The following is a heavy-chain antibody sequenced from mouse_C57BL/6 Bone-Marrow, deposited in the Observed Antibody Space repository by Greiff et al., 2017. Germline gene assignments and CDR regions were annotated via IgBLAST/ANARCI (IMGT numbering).Heavy chain of an antibody. D-gene: IGHD2-4*01. J-gene: IGHJ2*01. Sequence: QVQLQQSDAELVKPGASVKISCKVSGYTFTDHTIHWMKQRPEQGLEWIGYIYPRDGSTKYNEKFKGKATLTADKSSSTAYIQLNSLTSEYSAVYFCARKPYYDYDGGYFDYWGQGTTLTVSS. CDR2: IYPRDGST. CDR1: GYTFTDHT. V-gene: IGHV1-78*01. CDR3: ARKPYYDYDGGYFDY.